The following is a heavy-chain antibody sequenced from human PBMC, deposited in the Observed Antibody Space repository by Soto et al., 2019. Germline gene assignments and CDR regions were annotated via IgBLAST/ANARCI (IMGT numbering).Heavy chain of an antibody. Sequence: EVQLVESGGGLIQPGGSLRLSCAASGFTVSSNYMSWVRQTPGKGLEWVSLICSGDVTHYADSVKGRFTISRDSSKNTLYLQMNSLRAEDTAVYYCARGQVADHAYFDYWGQGTLVTVSS. CDR1: GFTVSSNY. CDR2: ICSGDVT. D-gene: IGHD2-15*01. J-gene: IGHJ4*02. CDR3: ARGQVADHAYFDY. V-gene: IGHV3-53*01.